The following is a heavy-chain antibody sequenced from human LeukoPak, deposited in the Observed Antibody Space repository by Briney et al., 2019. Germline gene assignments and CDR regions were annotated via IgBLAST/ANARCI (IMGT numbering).Heavy chain of an antibody. CDR2: IDGGGSST. Sequence: GGSLRLSGAASGFTFSNHWMHWVRQVPGKGLVWVSRIDGGGSSTSYADSVKGRFSISRDNAKSTLYPQMNSLRAEDTAVYYCARGPGSSGGAYVGDYWGHGTLVTVSS. CDR3: ARGPGSSGGAYVGDY. CDR1: GFTFSNHW. J-gene: IGHJ4*01. V-gene: IGHV3-74*01. D-gene: IGHD3-22*01.